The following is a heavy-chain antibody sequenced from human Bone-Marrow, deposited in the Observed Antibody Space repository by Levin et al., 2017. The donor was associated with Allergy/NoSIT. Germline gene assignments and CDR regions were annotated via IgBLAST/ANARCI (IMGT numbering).Heavy chain of an antibody. Sequence: ASVKVSCEVSEFNVSNNYMSWVRQAPGKGLEWVSFMYSGGSTHYAESVKGRFTISRDNTKNTLHLQMNSLRAEDTAVYYCVRRWQWGQGTLVTVSS. D-gene: IGHD2-15*01. CDR1: EFNVSNNY. J-gene: IGHJ4*02. CDR2: MYSGGST. CDR3: VRRWQ. V-gene: IGHV3-66*04.